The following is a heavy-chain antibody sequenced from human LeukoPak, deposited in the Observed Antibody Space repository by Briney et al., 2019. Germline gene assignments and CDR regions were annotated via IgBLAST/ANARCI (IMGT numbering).Heavy chain of an antibody. D-gene: IGHD3-22*01. CDR3: ASQGDYYDSRGDWFDP. J-gene: IGHJ5*02. Sequence: GASVKVSCKASGGTFSSYAISWVRQAPGQGLEWMGGIIPIFGTANYAQKFQGRVTITADESTSTAYMELSSLRSEDTTVYYCASQGDYYDSRGDWFDPWGQGTLVTVSS. CDR2: IIPIFGTA. CDR1: GGTFSSYA. V-gene: IGHV1-69*13.